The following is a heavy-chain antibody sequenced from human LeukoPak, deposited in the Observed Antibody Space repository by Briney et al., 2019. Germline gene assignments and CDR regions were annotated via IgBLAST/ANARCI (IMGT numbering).Heavy chain of an antibody. CDR3: AKDHLERFYYFDY. J-gene: IGHJ4*02. CDR2: IRYDGSNK. Sequence: GGSLRLSCAASGFSFSSYGMHWVRQAPGKGLEWVAFIRYDGSNKYYADSVKGRFTISRDSSKNTLYLQMNSLRAEDTAVYYCAKDHLERFYYFDYWGQGTLVTVSS. CDR1: GFSFSSYG. V-gene: IGHV3-30*02. D-gene: IGHD1-1*01.